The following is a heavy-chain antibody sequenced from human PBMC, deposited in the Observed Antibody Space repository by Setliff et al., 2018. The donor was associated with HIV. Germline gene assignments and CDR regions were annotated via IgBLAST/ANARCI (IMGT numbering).Heavy chain of an antibody. V-gene: IGHV3-23*01. Sequence: LRLSCAASGFTFANFAMGWVRQAPGKGLEWVSGCSGDSTYYADSVKGRFTISRDNSKNTLYLQMNSLRADDTAVYYCAKDRITGYFDSWGRGILVTVSS. D-gene: IGHD6-13*01. CDR3: AKDRITGYFDS. CDR2: CSGDST. J-gene: IGHJ4*02. CDR1: GFTFANFA.